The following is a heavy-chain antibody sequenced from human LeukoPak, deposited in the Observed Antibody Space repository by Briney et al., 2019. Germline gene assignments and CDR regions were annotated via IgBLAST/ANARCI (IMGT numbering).Heavy chain of an antibody. CDR1: GFTVSSNY. Sequence: GGSLRLSCAASGFTVSSNYMSWVRQAPGKGLEWVSVIYSGGSTYYADSVKGRFTISRDNSKNTLYLQMNSLRAEDTAVYYCARGKTSDDIVEDAFDIWGQGTMVAVSS. CDR3: ARGKTSDDIVEDAFDI. V-gene: IGHV3-66*01. J-gene: IGHJ3*02. CDR2: IYSGGST. D-gene: IGHD2-15*01.